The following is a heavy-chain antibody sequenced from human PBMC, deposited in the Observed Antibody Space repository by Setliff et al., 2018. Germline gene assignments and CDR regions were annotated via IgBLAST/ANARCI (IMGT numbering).Heavy chain of an antibody. J-gene: IGHJ4*02. D-gene: IGHD2-2*01. CDR2: ISPYSGNT. CDR1: GYTFTDYG. CDR3: SRLVRYCTRTSCQRLSGDDY. Sequence: ASVKVSCKASGYTFTDYGVTWVRQAPGQGLEWVGWISPYSGNTYYAPKFQGRITMTTDTSTTTAYMELKSLRSDDTAIYYCSRLVRYCTRTSCQRLSGDDYWGQGARVTGS. V-gene: IGHV1-18*01.